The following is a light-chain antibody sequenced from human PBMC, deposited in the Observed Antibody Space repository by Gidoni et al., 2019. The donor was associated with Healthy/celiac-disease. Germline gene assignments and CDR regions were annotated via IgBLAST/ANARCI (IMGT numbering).Light chain of an antibody. CDR3: QQSYSTPPWT. V-gene: IGKV1-39*01. J-gene: IGKJ1*01. CDR2: AAS. CDR1: QSISSY. Sequence: IQITQSPSSLSASVGDRVTITCRASQSISSYLNWYQQKPGKAPKLLIYAASSLQSGVQSRFSGSGSGTDLTLTISSLQPEDFATYYCQQSYSTPPWTFGQGTKVEIK.